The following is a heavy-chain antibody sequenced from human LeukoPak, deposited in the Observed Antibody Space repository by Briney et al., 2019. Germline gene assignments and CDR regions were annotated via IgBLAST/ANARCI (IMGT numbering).Heavy chain of an antibody. D-gene: IGHD3-22*01. J-gene: IGHJ4*02. CDR1: GGTFSSYA. V-gene: IGHV1-69*13. CDR2: IIPIFGTA. CDR3: AREGYYYDSSGSANSY. Sequence: SVKVSCKASGGTFSSYAISWVRQAPGQGLEWMGGIIPIFGTANYAQKFQGRVTITADESTSTAYMELSSLRSEDTAVYYCAREGYYYDSSGSANSYWGQGTLVTVSS.